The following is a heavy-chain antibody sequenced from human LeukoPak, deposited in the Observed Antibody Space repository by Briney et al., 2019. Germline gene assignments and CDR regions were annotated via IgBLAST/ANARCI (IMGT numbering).Heavy chain of an antibody. CDR2: FSAYNGNT. CDR1: GYAFTSYG. J-gene: IGHJ3*02. CDR3: AREDCSGGSCYSLSLTPVFHVFDI. D-gene: IGHD2-15*01. Sequence: GASVKVSCKASGYAFTSYGISWVRPAPGQGLEWMGWFSAYNGNTNYAPKLQGRVTMTTDTSTSTAYMELRSLRSDDTAVYYCAREDCSGGSCYSLSLTPVFHVFDIWGQGTMVTVSS. V-gene: IGHV1-18*01.